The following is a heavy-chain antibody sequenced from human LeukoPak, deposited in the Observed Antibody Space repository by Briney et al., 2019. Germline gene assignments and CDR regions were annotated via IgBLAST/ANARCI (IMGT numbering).Heavy chain of an antibody. Sequence: GASVKVSCKASGYTFTSYGISWVRQAPGQGLEWMGWINPNSGGTNYAQKFQGRVTMTRDTSISTAYMELSRLRSDDTAVYYCAREDRVDGSGSFDNWFDPWGQGTLVTVSS. CDR2: INPNSGGT. CDR1: GYTFTSYG. CDR3: AREDRVDGSGSFDNWFDP. J-gene: IGHJ5*02. V-gene: IGHV1-2*02. D-gene: IGHD3-10*01.